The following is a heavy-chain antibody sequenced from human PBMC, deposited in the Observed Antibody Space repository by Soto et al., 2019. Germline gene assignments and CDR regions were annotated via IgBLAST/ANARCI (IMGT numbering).Heavy chain of an antibody. CDR2: IFHNGHA. CDR3: ATLPVPASRHIDFDY. V-gene: IGHV4-39*01. J-gene: IGHJ4*02. D-gene: IGHD3-10*01. CDR1: GGAINTENYY. Sequence: PSETLSLTCIVSGGAINTENYYWGWIRQSPGQGLEWIGSIFHNGHANYNPSLKGRVTISQDMSKNQFFLTLTSLTAADTAVYYCATLPVPASRHIDFDYWGQGALVTVSS.